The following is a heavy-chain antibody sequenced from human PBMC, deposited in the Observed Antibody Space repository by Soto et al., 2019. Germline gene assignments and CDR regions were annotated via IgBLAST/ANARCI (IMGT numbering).Heavy chain of an antibody. CDR3: ARDKDRQQLGGNYYYILDV. D-gene: IGHD3-3*02. V-gene: IGHV1-69*12. CDR2: IMPVFATP. J-gene: IGHJ6*02. CDR1: GGTFSTSA. Sequence: QVQLVQSGAEVKKPGSSVKVSCKASGGTFSTSAISWVRQAPGQGLEWVGGIMPVFATPDYTQNFQGRVTMTADESTTTAYLELTSPRTDDTAVYYCARDKDRQQLGGNYYYILDVWGQGTAITVSS.